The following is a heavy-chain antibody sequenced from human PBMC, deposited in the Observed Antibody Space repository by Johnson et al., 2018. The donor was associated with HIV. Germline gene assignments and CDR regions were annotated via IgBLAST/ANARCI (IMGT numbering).Heavy chain of an antibody. CDR2: IRYDGTNK. V-gene: IGHV3-33*08. D-gene: IGHD3-16*01. CDR1: GFTLRSYA. Sequence: QVQLVESGGGVVQPGRSLRLSCGASGFTLRSYAMHWVRQAPGKGLEWVAFIRYDGTNKYYADSVKGRFTISRDNSKNTLYLQMNKLRAEDTAVYFCASQVRGLRLGVDAFDIWGQGTMVTVSS. J-gene: IGHJ3*02. CDR3: ASQVRGLRLGVDAFDI.